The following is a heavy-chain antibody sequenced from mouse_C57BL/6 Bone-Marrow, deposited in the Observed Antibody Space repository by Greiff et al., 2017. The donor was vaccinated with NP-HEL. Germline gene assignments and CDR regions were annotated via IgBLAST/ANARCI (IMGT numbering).Heavy chain of an antibody. J-gene: IGHJ2*01. D-gene: IGHD1-1*01. Sequence: VQLQESGAELVRPGTSVKMSCKASGYTFTNYWIGWAKQRPGHGLEWIGDIYPGGGYTNYNEKFKGKATLTADKSSSTAYLQFSSLTSEDSAIYYCSRWGYGSSGDYWGQGTTLTVSS. CDR1: GYTFTNYW. V-gene: IGHV1-63*01. CDR2: IYPGGGYT. CDR3: SRWGYGSSGDY.